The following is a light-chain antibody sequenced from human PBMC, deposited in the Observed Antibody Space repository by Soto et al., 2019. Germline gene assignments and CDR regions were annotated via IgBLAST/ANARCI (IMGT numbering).Light chain of an antibody. Sequence: EIVLTQSPATLSLSPGERATLSCRASQSVSSNYLAWYQQKPGQAPRLLIYGASSRATDIPDRFSGSGSGTDFTLTISSLEPEDSAVYYCQQRHMWPITFGQGTRLEIK. V-gene: IGKV3D-20*02. CDR2: GAS. CDR1: QSVSSNY. J-gene: IGKJ5*01. CDR3: QQRHMWPIT.